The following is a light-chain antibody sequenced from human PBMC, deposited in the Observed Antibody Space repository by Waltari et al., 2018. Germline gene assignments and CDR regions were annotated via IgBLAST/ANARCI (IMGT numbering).Light chain of an antibody. CDR3: CSYAGSYSWV. V-gene: IGLV2-11*01. Sequence: QSALTQPRSVSGSPGQSVTISCTGTSSDVGHYNYVSWYQQHPGKAPKGMIYDVNKRPSGVPDRFSGSKSGNTASLTISGLQAEDESDYYCCSYAGSYSWVFGGGTKLTVL. J-gene: IGLJ3*02. CDR2: DVN. CDR1: SSDVGHYNY.